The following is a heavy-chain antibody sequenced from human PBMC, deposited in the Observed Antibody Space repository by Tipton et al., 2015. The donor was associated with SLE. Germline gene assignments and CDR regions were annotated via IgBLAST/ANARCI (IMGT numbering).Heavy chain of an antibody. Sequence: TLSLPCTVSGVSTSSGGYFWNWIRHYPGKGLEWIGSIHHSGTTHYNPSLKSRVTLAVDTSKNQFSLKLSVVTAADTAVYYCVSSGYTLGTFESWGQGTMVTVSS. J-gene: IGHJ3*02. V-gene: IGHV4-31*03. CDR2: IHHSGTT. D-gene: IGHD3-9*01. CDR1: GVSTSSGGYF. CDR3: VSSGYTLGTFES.